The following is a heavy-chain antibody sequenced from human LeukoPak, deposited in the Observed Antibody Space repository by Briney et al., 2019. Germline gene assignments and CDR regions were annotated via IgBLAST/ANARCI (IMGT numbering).Heavy chain of an antibody. CDR2: IIPIFGTA. J-gene: IGHJ4*02. D-gene: IGHD1-26*01. V-gene: IGHV1-69*13. CDR1: GYTFTNYD. CDR3: ARGVSGSYFEGY. Sequence: GASVKVSCKASGYTFTNYDINWVRQATGQGLEWMGGIIPIFGTANYAQKFQGRVTITADESTSTAYMELSSLRSEDTAVYYCARGVSGSYFEGYWGQGTLVTVSS.